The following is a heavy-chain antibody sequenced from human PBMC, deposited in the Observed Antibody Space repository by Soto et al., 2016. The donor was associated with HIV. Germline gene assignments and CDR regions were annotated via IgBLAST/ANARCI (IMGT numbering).Heavy chain of an antibody. D-gene: IGHD3-22*01. J-gene: IGHJ2*01. CDR1: GFTFSTYS. CDR2: ISYDGSNK. CDR3: ARDEAQTYYYDSSGYGRFDL. V-gene: IGHV3-30*04. Sequence: VQLVESGGGVVQPGRTLRLSCAASGFTFSTYSMHWVRQAPGEGLEWVAVISYDGSNKYYADSVKGRITISRDNSKDTLYLQMNSLRAEDTAVYHCARDEAQTYYYDSSGYGRFDLWGRGTLVTVSS.